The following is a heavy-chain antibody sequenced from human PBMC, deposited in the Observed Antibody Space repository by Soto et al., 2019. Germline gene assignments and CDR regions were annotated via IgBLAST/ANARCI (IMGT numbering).Heavy chain of an antibody. J-gene: IGHJ5*02. CDR1: GFTFSSDA. V-gene: IGHV3-30-3*01. CDR3: ARDLDDNWFDP. Sequence: QVQLVESGGGVVQPGRSLRLSCAASGFTFSSDAMHWVRQARGKGLEWVAVISYDGSNKYYADSVKGRFTISRDNSKNPLYLQMNSLRAEDTAVYYCARDLDDNWFDPWGQGTLVTVSS. CDR2: ISYDGSNK.